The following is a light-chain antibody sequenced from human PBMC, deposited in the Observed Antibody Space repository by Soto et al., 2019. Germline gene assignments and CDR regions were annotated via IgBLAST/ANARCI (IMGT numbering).Light chain of an antibody. CDR2: GAS. Sequence: EMVMTQSPATLSVSPGERATLSCRASQSVNSNLAWFQQKPGQAPRLLIYGASTRATGIPARFSGSGSGSEFTLTISSLQSEDFAVYYCQQYNNWPGTFGQGTKVEI. CDR3: QQYNNWPGT. CDR1: QSVNSN. V-gene: IGKV3-15*01. J-gene: IGKJ1*01.